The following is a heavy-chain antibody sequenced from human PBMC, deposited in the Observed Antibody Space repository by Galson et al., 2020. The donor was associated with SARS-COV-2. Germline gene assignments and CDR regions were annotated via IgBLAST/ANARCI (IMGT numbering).Heavy chain of an antibody. CDR3: AHRGGGFNGNSGWFDP. CDR1: GFSLSTTGVG. CDR2: LYWDDDK. D-gene: IGHD1-7*01. J-gene: IGHJ5*02. V-gene: IGHV2-5*02. Sequence: SGPTLAKPTQTLTLTCSYSGFSLSTTGVGVGWIRQPPGNALACHALLYWDDDKRYSPSLRSRLTISKDTPNNQVVLTMTNMDPVDTATYDCAHRGGGFNGNSGWFDPWGQGTLVTVSS.